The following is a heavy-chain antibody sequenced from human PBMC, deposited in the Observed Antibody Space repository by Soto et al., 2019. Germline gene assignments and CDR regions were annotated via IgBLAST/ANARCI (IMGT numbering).Heavy chain of an antibody. CDR3: ARAYYSSGWYFDYYCGMDV. CDR2: INSDGSST. D-gene: IGHD6-19*01. CDR1: GFTFSSYW. V-gene: IGHV3-74*01. Sequence: PGGSLRLSCAASGFTFSSYWMHWVRQAPGKGLVWVSRINSDGSSTSYADSVKGRFTISRDNAKNTLYLQMNSLRAEDTAVYYCARAYYSSGWYFDYYCGMDVWGQGTTVTVSS. J-gene: IGHJ6*02.